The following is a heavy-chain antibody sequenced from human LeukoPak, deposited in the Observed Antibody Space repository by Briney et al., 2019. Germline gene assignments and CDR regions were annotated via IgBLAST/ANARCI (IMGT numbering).Heavy chain of an antibody. CDR3: ARVNIGGSYYGKENFDY. V-gene: IGHV1-24*01. CDR2: FDPEDGET. J-gene: IGHJ4*02. Sequence: ASVKVSCKVSGYTLTELSMHWVRQAPGKGLEWMGGFDPEDGETIYAQKFQGRVTMTEDTSTDTAYMELSSLRSEDTAVYYCARVNIGGSYYGKENFDYWGQGTLVTVSS. CDR1: GYTLTELS. D-gene: IGHD1-26*01.